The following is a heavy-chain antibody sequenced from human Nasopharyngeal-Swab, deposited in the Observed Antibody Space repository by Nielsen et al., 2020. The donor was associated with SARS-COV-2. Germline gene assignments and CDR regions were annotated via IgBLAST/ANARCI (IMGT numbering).Heavy chain of an antibody. Sequence: GGSLRLSCAASGFTFSSYNMNWVRQAPGKGLEWVSSISSSSSYIYYADPEKGRFTISRDNAKNSLYLQMNSLRAEETAVYYCARGCVLTGPSCYYYGMDVWGQGTTVTVSS. CDR3: ARGCVLTGPSCYYYGMDV. CDR1: GFTFSSYN. D-gene: IGHD3-9*01. J-gene: IGHJ6*02. V-gene: IGHV3-21*01. CDR2: ISSSSSYI.